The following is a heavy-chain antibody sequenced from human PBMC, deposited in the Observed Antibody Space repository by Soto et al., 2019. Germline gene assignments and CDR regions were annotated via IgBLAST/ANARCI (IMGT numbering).Heavy chain of an antibody. Sequence: QVTLKESGPALVKSTETLTLTCTVSGFSLTDANVGVSWIRQPPGKALEWLAHILSNDEEVYSSSLTSRLTISTDASRSQVVLTVSDMQAADTGTYYCARIRGYCSGGSCYFYYYAMDVWGPGTTVTVAA. CDR2: ILSNDEE. D-gene: IGHD2-15*01. CDR1: GFSLTDANVG. CDR3: ARIRGYCSGGSCYFYYYAMDV. V-gene: IGHV2-26*01. J-gene: IGHJ6*01.